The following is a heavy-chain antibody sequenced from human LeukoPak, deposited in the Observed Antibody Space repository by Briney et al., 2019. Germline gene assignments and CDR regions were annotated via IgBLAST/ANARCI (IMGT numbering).Heavy chain of an antibody. CDR3: ASGMMDNYFDY. CDR2: ISGSGGST. D-gene: IGHD2-2*03. CDR1: GFTFNSYA. J-gene: IGHJ4*02. V-gene: IGHV3-23*01. Sequence: GGSLRLSCAASGFTFNSYAMSWVRQAPGKGLEWVSAISGSGGSTYYADSVKGRFTISRDNSKNTLYLQMNSLRAEDTAVYYCASGMMDNYFDYWGQGTLVTVSS.